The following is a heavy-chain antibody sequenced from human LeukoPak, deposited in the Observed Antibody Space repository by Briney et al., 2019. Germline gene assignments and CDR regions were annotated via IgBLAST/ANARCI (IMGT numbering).Heavy chain of an antibody. V-gene: IGHV3-30*03. D-gene: IGHD5-24*01. CDR2: ISYDGSNK. CDR3: ATYFRDGYNYFDY. J-gene: IGHJ4*02. Sequence: GGSLRLSCAASGFTFSSYGMPWVRQAPGKGLEWVAVISYDGSNKYYADSVKGRFTISRDDSKNTLYLQMNSLRAEDTAVYYCATYFRDGYNYFDYWGQGTLVTVSS. CDR1: GFTFSSYG.